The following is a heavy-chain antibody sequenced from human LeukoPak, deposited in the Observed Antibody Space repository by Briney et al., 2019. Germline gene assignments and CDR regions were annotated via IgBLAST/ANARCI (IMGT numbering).Heavy chain of an antibody. Sequence: RGSLRLSCAAPGFTFSDYYMSRIRQAPGKGLEWVSYISSSGSTIYYTDSVKGRFTISRDNAKNSLYLQMNRLRVEDTAGYYCTRVNGYYDSSGRSNWFDPWGQGTLVTVSS. D-gene: IGHD3-22*01. CDR3: TRVNGYYDSSGRSNWFDP. V-gene: IGHV3-11*01. J-gene: IGHJ5*02. CDR2: ISSSGSTI. CDR1: GFTFSDYY.